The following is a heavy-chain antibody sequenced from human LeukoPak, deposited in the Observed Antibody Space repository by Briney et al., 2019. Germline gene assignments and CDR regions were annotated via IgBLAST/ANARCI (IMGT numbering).Heavy chain of an antibody. Sequence: GGSLRLSCAASGFTFSSYEMNWVRQAPGKGLEWLSYISSSSSTIYYADSVKGRFTISRDKAKNSLYLQMNSLRAEDTAVYYCAELGITMIGGVWGKGTTVTISS. CDR2: ISSSSSTI. V-gene: IGHV3-48*03. CDR1: GFTFSSYE. D-gene: IGHD3-10*02. J-gene: IGHJ6*04. CDR3: AELGITMIGGV.